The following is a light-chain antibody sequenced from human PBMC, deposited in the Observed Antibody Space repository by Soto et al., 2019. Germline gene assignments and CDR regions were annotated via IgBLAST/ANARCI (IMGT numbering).Light chain of an antibody. CDR1: SSDVGGYNY. CDR2: EVS. V-gene: IGLV2-14*01. J-gene: IGLJ2*01. Sequence: QSALTQPASVSGSPGQSITISCTGTSSDVGGYNYVSWYQQHPGKAPELMIYEVSNRPSGVSNRFSGSKSGNTASLTISGLQAEYEADYYCSSYTSSSTLGVFGGGTKVTVL. CDR3: SSYTSSSTLGV.